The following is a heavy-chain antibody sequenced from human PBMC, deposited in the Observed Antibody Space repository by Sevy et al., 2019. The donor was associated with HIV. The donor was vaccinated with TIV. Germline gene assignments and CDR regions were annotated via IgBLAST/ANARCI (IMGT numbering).Heavy chain of an antibody. D-gene: IGHD1-26*01. Sequence: GGSLRLSCAASGFTFSSYGMHWVRQAPGKGLEWVAVISYDGSNKYYADSVKDRFTISRDNSKNTLYLQMNSLRAEDTAVYYCAKDLVGLGYYYYYGMDVWGQGTTVTVSS. V-gene: IGHV3-30*18. CDR3: AKDLVGLGYYYYYGMDV. J-gene: IGHJ6*02. CDR2: ISYDGSNK. CDR1: GFTFSSYG.